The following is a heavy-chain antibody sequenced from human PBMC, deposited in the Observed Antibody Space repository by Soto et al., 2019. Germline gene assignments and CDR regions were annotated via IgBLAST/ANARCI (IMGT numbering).Heavy chain of an antibody. Sequence: QVQLVQSGAEVKKPGASVKVSCKASGYTFTSYGISWVRQAPGQGLEGMGWISAYNGNTKNAQKLQGRVTMTTDTSTSTVNMELRRLRSDDTAVYYCARDPGAQIVDYWGQGTLVTVSS. V-gene: IGHV1-18*01. J-gene: IGHJ4*02. D-gene: IGHD3-22*01. CDR2: ISAYNGNT. CDR3: ARDPGAQIVDY. CDR1: GYTFTSYG.